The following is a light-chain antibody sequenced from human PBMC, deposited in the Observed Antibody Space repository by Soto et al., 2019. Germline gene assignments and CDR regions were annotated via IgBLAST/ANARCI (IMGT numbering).Light chain of an antibody. V-gene: IGKV1D-12*01. Sequence: DIHMSHSPSSVSASVGDRVTITCRASQGINRWLAWYQQELGKAPKLLIFDASSLQSGVPSRFSGSGSGTDFTLTISSLQPEDFATYYCQQANSFPLTFGGGTKVDIK. J-gene: IGKJ4*01. CDR3: QQANSFPLT. CDR2: DAS. CDR1: QGINRW.